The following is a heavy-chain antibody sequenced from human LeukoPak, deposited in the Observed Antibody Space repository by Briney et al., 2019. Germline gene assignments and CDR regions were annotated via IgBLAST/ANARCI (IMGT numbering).Heavy chain of an antibody. D-gene: IGHD3-10*01. CDR1: GFTFSSYS. J-gene: IGHJ6*03. Sequence: GGSLRLSCAASGFTFSSYSMNWVRQAPGKGLEWVSYISSSSSTIYYADSVKGRFTISRDNAKNSLCLQMNSLRSDDTAVYYCARGGSSGGSGSYKQPHRARYYYYYMDVWGKGTTVTISS. V-gene: IGHV3-48*01. CDR2: ISSSSSTI. CDR3: ARGGSSGGSGSYKQPHRARYYYYYMDV.